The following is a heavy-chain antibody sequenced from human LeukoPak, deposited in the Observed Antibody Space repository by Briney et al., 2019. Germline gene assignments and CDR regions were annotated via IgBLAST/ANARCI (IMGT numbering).Heavy chain of an antibody. D-gene: IGHD1-26*01. J-gene: IGHJ4*02. CDR3: AKNSGDIALREVFDY. V-gene: IGHV3-23*01. Sequence: GGSLRLSCAASGFTFSNYAMTWVRQAPGKGLEWVSGISDDGSTTYYADSVKGRFTISRDNSRNTLYLQTSSLRAEDTALYYCAKNSGDIALREVFDYWGQGTLDTVSS. CDR1: GFTFSNYA. CDR2: ISDDGSTT.